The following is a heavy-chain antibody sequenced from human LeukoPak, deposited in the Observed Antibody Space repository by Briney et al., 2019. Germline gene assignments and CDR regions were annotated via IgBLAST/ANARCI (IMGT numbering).Heavy chain of an antibody. D-gene: IGHD5-18*01. J-gene: IGHJ4*02. V-gene: IGHV1-69*04. CDR1: GGTFSSYA. CDR2: IIPILGIA. CDR3: ARDRYSYGTAGYFDY. Sequence: ASLKVSCKASGGTFSSYAISWVRHAPGQGLEWMGRIIPILGIANYAQKFQGRVTITADKSTSTAYMELSSLRSEDTAVYYCARDRYSYGTAGYFDYWGQGTLVTVSS.